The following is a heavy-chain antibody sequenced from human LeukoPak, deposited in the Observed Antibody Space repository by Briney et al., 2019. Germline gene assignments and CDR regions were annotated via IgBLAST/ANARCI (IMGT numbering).Heavy chain of an antibody. J-gene: IGHJ4*02. D-gene: IGHD3-10*01. Sequence: SGTSLRLSCATSGFTFSSSGVHWVRQAPGKGLEWVAVIWYDGNNKYYADSVVGRFTISRDNSKNTVYLQMNSLRAEDTAVYYCAKDGQRRGSGMDWWGQGTLVTVSS. V-gene: IGHV3-33*06. CDR2: IWYDGNNK. CDR3: AKDGQRRGSGMDW. CDR1: GFTFSSSG.